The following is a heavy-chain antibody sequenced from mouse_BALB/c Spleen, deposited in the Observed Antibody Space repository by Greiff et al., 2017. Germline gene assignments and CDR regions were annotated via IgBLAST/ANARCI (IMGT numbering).Heavy chain of an antibody. D-gene: IGHD2-10*02. CDR1: GFTFSSFG. Sequence: EVHLVESGGGLVQPGGSRKLSCAASGFTFSSFGMHWVRQAPEKGLEWVAYISSGSSTIYYADTVKGRFTISRDNPKNTLFLQMTSLRSEDTAMYYCARGYGNYAMDYWGQGTSVTVSS. V-gene: IGHV5-17*02. J-gene: IGHJ4*01. CDR3: ARGYGNYAMDY. CDR2: ISSGSSTI.